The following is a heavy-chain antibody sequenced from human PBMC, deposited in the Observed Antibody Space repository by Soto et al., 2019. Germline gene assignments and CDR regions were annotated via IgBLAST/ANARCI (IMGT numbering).Heavy chain of an antibody. CDR1: GGSFSGYY. D-gene: IGHD5-18*01. J-gene: IGHJ5*02. Sequence: QVQLQQWGAGLLKPSETLFLTCAVYGGSFSGYYWSWIRQPPGKGLEWIGEINHSGSTTYKPSLKRRVTISVDPPKNQFSPTLSSVTAAGTAVYYCARGRLWLSWKWFEPWGQGTLVTVPS. CDR3: ARGRLWLSWKWFEP. V-gene: IGHV4-34*01. CDR2: INHSGST.